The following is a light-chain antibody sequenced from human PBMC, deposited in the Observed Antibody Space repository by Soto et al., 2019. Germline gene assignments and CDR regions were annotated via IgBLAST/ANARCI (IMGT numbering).Light chain of an antibody. CDR2: DGS. V-gene: IGKV1-5*01. Sequence: DIQMTQSPSTLSSSVGDRVTITCRASQSISSRLAWYQQKPGKAPKLLIYDGSSLESGVPSRFSGSGSGTEFTLTISSLQPDDSATYYCQQYNSFVTFGQGTKVDIK. CDR1: QSISSR. J-gene: IGKJ1*01. CDR3: QQYNSFVT.